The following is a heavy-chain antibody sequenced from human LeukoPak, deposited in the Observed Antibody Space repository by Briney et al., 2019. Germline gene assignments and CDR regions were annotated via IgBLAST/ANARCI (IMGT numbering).Heavy chain of an antibody. V-gene: IGHV4-4*07. CDR3: ARARVIPASFDD. D-gene: IGHD3-16*02. CDR2: IYTSGRT. Sequence: SETLSLTCTVSGGSISSYYWTWIRQPAGKGLEWIGRIYTSGRTFYNPSLKSRVTISMDTSMNQFSLRLNSVTAADTAVYYCARARVIPASFDDWGQGALVTVSS. CDR1: GGSISSYY. J-gene: IGHJ4*02.